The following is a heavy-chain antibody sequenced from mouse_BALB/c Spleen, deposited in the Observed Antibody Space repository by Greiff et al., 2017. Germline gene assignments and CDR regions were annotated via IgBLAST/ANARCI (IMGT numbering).Heavy chain of an antibody. CDR2: INSNGGST. J-gene: IGHJ4*01. D-gene: IGHD2-1*01. Sequence: EVKVEESGGGLVQPGGSLKLSCAASGFTFSSYGMSWVRQTPDKRLELVATINSNGGSTYYPDSVKGRFTISRDNAKNTLYLQMSSLKSEDTAMYYCARAGNTYAMDYWGQGTSVTVSS. CDR1: GFTFSSYG. CDR3: ARAGNTYAMDY. V-gene: IGHV5-6-3*01.